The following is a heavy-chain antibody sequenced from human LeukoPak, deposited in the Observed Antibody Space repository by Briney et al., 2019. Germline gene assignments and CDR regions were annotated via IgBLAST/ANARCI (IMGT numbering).Heavy chain of an antibody. V-gene: IGHV3-23*01. D-gene: IGHD2-2*01. CDR2: ISDDSAKI. Sequence: PGGSLRLSCAASGFSFRTYAMSWVRQAPGKGLDWVSAISDDSAKIYYSASVKGRFTISRDNSKNILFLQLNSLRVEDTGVYYCAKGLVPAAIRVVDYWGQGTLVTVSS. CDR3: AKGLVPAAIRVVDY. J-gene: IGHJ4*02. CDR1: GFSFRTYA.